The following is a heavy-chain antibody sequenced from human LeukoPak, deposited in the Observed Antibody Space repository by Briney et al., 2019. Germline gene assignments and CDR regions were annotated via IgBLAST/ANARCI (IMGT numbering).Heavy chain of an antibody. CDR2: IYYSGST. CDR1: GGSISSGGYY. J-gene: IGHJ6*03. D-gene: IGHD3-16*01. CDR3: ASGANYYYYMDV. V-gene: IGHV4-31*03. Sequence: SETLSLTCTVSGGSISSGGYYWSWIRQHPGKGLEWIGYIYYSGSTYYNPSLKSRVTISVDTSKNQFSLKLSSVTAADTAVYYCASGANYYYYMDVWGKGTTVTVSS.